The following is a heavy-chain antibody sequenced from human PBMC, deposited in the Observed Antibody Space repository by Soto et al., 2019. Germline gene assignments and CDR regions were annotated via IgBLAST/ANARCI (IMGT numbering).Heavy chain of an antibody. D-gene: IGHD6-13*01. CDR1: GYSFTSYW. Sequence: ESLKISCKGSGYSFTSYWIGWVRQMPGKGLEWMGIIYPGDSDTRYSPSFQGQVTISADKSISTAYLQWSSLKASDTAMYYCARTSAAGKYYYGMDVWGQGTTLTVSS. J-gene: IGHJ6*02. CDR3: ARTSAAGKYYYGMDV. CDR2: IYPGDSDT. V-gene: IGHV5-51*01.